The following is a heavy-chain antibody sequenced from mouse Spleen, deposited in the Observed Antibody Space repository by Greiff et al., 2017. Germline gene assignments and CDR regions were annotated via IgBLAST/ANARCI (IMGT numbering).Heavy chain of an antibody. V-gene: IGHV1-15*01. CDR2: IDPETGGT. D-gene: IGHD3-1*01. CDR1: GYTFTDYE. CDR3: TRSGSLIYAMDY. J-gene: IGHJ4*01. Sequence: QVQLQQSGAELVRPGASVTLSCKASGYTFTDYEMHWVKQTPVHGLEWIGAIDPETGGTAYNQKFKGKAILTADKSSSTAYMELRSLTSEDSAVYYCTRSGSLIYAMDYWGQGTSVTVSS.